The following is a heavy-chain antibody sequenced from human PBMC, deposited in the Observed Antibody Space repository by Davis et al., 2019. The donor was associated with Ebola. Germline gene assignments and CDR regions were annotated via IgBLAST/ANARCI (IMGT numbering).Heavy chain of an antibody. J-gene: IGHJ5*02. V-gene: IGHV5-51*01. CDR3: AKFGDKGFDHIGGSTRLYLQSNFFDP. CDR2: IFPHDSDT. Sequence: GESLKISCQASGYRFIDHPIAWVRQTPDKGLEWMGIIFPHDSDTRYSPSFQDQVTISVDRSINTAYMHGSSLKTSDTAMYYCAKFGDKGFDHIGGSTRLYLQSNFFDPWGQGTLVTVSS. CDR1: GYRFIDHP. D-gene: IGHD3-10*01.